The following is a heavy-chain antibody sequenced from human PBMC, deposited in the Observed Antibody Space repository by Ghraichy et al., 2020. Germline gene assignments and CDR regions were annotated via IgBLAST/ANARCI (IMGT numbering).Heavy chain of an antibody. CDR2: INPSGGST. CDR1: GYTFTSYY. J-gene: IGHJ5*02. Sequence: ASVKVSCKASGYTFTSYYMHWVRQAPGQGLEWMGIINPSGGSTSYAQKFQGRVTMTRDTSTSTVYMELSSLRSEDTAVYYCAREVVPAMGYRKMSSFDPWGQGTLVTVSS. V-gene: IGHV1-46*01. D-gene: IGHD2-2*01. CDR3: AREVVPAMGYRKMSSFDP.